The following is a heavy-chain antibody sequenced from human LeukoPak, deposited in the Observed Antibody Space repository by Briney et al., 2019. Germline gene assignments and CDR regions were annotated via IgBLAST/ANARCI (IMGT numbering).Heavy chain of an antibody. D-gene: IGHD4-17*01. CDR1: GFTFDDYA. CDR2: ISWNSGSI. Sequence: GGSLRLSCAASGFTFDDYAMHWVRQAPGKGLEWVSGISWNSGSIGYADSVKGRFTISRDNAKNSLYLQMNSLRAEDTALYYCAKDYGDYYYYGMDVWGQGTTVTVSS. CDR3: AKDYGDYYYYGMDV. J-gene: IGHJ6*02. V-gene: IGHV3-9*01.